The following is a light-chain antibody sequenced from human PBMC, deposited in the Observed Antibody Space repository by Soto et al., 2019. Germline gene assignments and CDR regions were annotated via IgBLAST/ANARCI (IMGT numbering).Light chain of an antibody. CDR3: SSYTSSSTPVV. CDR1: SSDVGGYNY. Sequence: QSALTQPASVSGSPGQSITFSCTGTSSDVGGYNYVSWYQQHPGKAPKLMIYEVTNRPSGVSNRFSGSKSGNTASLTISGLQAEDEADYYCSSYTSSSTPVVFGGGTKVTVL. CDR2: EVT. V-gene: IGLV2-14*01. J-gene: IGLJ2*01.